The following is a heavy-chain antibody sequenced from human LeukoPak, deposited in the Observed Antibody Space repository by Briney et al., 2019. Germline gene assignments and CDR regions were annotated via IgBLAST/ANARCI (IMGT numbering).Heavy chain of an antibody. CDR3: ARVRRQYFDWSNAPDFDY. J-gene: IGHJ4*02. D-gene: IGHD3-9*01. CDR1: GGSISSYY. CDR2: IYYSGST. V-gene: IGHV4-59*08. Sequence: SETLSLTCTVSGGSISSYYWSWIRQPPGKGLEWIGYIYYSGSTNYNPSLKSRATISVDTSKNQFSLKLSSVTAADTAVYYCARVRRQYFDWSNAPDFDYWGQGTLVTVSS.